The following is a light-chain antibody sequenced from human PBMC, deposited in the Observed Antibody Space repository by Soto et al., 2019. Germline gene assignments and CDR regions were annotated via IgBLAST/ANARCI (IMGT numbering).Light chain of an antibody. V-gene: IGLV2-23*02. J-gene: IGLJ1*01. CDR2: EVS. CDR1: SSDVGSYNL. Sequence: QSALTQPASMSGSPGQSITISCTGTSSDVGSYNLVSWYQHHPGKAPKLMIYEVSKRPSGVSNRFSGSKSGNTASLTISGLQAEDEADYYCCSYAGSSTFPYVFGTGTKVTVL. CDR3: CSYAGSSTFPYV.